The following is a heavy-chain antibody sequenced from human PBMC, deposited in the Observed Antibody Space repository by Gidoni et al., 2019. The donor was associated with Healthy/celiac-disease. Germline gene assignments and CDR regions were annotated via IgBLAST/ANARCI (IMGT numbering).Heavy chain of an antibody. CDR3: ARSRPPLVLYGMDV. V-gene: IGHV4-34*01. CDR2: INHSGST. Sequence: QVQLQQWGAGLLKPSETLSLTCAVYGGSFSGYYWSWIRQPPGKGLEWIGEINHSGSTNYNPSLKSRVTISVDTSKNQFSLKLSSVTAADTAVYYCARSRPPLVLYGMDVWGQGTTVTVSS. CDR1: GGSFSGYY. J-gene: IGHJ6*02.